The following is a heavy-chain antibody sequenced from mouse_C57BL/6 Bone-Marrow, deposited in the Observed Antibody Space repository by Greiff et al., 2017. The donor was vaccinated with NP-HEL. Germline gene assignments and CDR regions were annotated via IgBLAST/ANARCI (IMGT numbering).Heavy chain of an antibody. Sequence: QVQLQQSGAELARPGASVKLSCKASGYTFTSYGISWVKQRTGQGLEWIGEIYPRSGNTYYNEKFKGKATLTADKSSSTAYMELRSLTSEDSAVYFCARADYSNRRLDYWGQGTTLTVSS. V-gene: IGHV1-81*01. J-gene: IGHJ2*01. D-gene: IGHD2-5*01. CDR3: ARADYSNRRLDY. CDR2: IYPRSGNT. CDR1: GYTFTSYG.